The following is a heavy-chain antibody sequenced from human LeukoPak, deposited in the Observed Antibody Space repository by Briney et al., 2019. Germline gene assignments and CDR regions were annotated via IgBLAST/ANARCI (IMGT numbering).Heavy chain of an antibody. CDR1: RFTFSSYA. CDR3: AKETRGSYSDY. CDR2: ISSSGSTI. D-gene: IGHD1-26*01. J-gene: IGHJ4*02. Sequence: GGSLRLSCAASRFTFSSYAMSWVRQAPGKGLEWVSYISSSGSTIYYADSVKGRFTISRDNSKNTVYLQMNSLRAEDTAVYYCAKETRGSYSDYWGQGTLVTV. V-gene: IGHV3-23*01.